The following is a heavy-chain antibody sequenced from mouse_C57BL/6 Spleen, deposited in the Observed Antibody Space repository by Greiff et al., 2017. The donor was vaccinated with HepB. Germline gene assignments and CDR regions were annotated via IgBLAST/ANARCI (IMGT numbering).Heavy chain of an antibody. CDR2: IFPGSGST. CDR1: GYTFTDYY. Sequence: QVQLQQSGPELVKPGASVKISCKASGYTFTDYYINWVKQRPGQGLEWIGWIFPGSGSTYYNEKFKGKATLTVDKSSSTAYMLLSSLTSEDSAVYFCARSDYGSSYEYYAMDYWGQGTSVTVSS. V-gene: IGHV1-75*01. CDR3: ARSDYGSSYEYYAMDY. J-gene: IGHJ4*01. D-gene: IGHD1-1*01.